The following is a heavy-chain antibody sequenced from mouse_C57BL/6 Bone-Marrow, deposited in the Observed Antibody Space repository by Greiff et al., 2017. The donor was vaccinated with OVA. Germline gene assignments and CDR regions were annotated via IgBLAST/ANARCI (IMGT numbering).Heavy chain of an antibody. CDR1: GYTFTSYW. CDR3: AIDYYSSNSYYFDY. V-gene: IGHV1-69*01. D-gene: IGHD1-1*01. Sequence: QVQLQQPGAELVMPGASVKLSCKASGYTFTSYWMHWVKQRPGQGLEWIGEIGPSDSYTNYNQKLKGKSTLTVDKSSSTAYMQLSSLTSEDSAVYYCAIDYYSSNSYYFDYWGQGTTLTVSS. J-gene: IGHJ2*01. CDR2: IGPSDSYT.